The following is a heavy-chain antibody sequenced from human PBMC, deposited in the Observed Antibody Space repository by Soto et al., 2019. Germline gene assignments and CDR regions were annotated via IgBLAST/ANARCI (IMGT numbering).Heavy chain of an antibody. CDR3: TTEDYDYVWGSPGRNY. Sequence: EVQLVESGGGLVKPGGSLRLSCAASGFTFSNAWMSWVRQAPGKGLEWVGRIKSKTDGGTTDYAAPVKGRFTISRDDSKNTLYLQMNSLKTEDTAVYYCTTEDYDYVWGSPGRNYWGQGTLVTVSS. CDR1: GFTFSNAW. J-gene: IGHJ4*02. D-gene: IGHD3-16*01. V-gene: IGHV3-15*01. CDR2: IKSKTDGGTT.